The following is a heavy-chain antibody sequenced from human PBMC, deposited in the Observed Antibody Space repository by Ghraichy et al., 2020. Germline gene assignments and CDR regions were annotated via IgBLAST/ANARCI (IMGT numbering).Heavy chain of an antibody. V-gene: IGHV4-34*01. Sequence: SETLSLICVVDGGSFRGYYWSWIRQSPGKGLEWIGEINDSGSTNYNPSLKSRVNISVDMSKIQFSLKVSSVTAADTAVYYCARGGVGYCRTTSCKYGMDVWGQGTTVSVSS. J-gene: IGHJ6*02. D-gene: IGHD2-2*01. CDR1: GGSFRGYY. CDR2: INDSGST. CDR3: ARGGVGYCRTTSCKYGMDV.